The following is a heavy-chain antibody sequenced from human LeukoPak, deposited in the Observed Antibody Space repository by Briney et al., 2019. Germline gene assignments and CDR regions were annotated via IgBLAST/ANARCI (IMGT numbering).Heavy chain of an antibody. V-gene: IGHV3-23*01. CDR3: ARRSGVAVAGAFDY. Sequence: GGSLRLSCAASGFTFSNYAMRWVRQAPGKGLEWVSGIIGSGDTTYYADSVKGRFTISRDNSKNTLHLQMNSLRAEDTAVYFCARRSGVAVAGAFDYWGQGTLVTVSS. CDR2: IIGSGDTT. D-gene: IGHD6-19*01. J-gene: IGHJ4*02. CDR1: GFTFSNYA.